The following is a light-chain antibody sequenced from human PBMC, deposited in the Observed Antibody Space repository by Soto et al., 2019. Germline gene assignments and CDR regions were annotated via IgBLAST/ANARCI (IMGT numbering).Light chain of an antibody. CDR3: QQRNSWHFT. J-gene: IGKJ4*01. V-gene: IGKV3-11*01. CDR1: QSISSS. CDR2: DAS. Sequence: EIVLTQSPSTLSVSEGETATLSCRASQSISSSLAWYQQKPGQTPRLLIYDASNRATGIPPRFSGSGAGTDFTPTISSLQPEDVAVSYYQQRNSWHFTFGGGTKVEIK.